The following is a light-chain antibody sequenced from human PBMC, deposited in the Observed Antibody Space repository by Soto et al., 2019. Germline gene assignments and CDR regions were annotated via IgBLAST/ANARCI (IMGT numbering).Light chain of an antibody. CDR2: DAA. J-gene: IGKJ3*01. V-gene: IGKV3-11*01. CDR3: QQRSNWPIFT. Sequence: EIVLTQSPGTLSLFPGERATLSCRASQSVSDFLAWYQQKPGQAPRLLIYDAAKRAPGIPARFSGSGSGTYFTLTISSLEPEDSAVYYCQQRSNWPIFTFGPGTKV. CDR1: QSVSDF.